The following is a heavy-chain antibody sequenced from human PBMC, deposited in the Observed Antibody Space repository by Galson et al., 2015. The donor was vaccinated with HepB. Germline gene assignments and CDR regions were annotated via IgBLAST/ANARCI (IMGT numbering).Heavy chain of an antibody. J-gene: IGHJ5*02. CDR1: EYTLTDLS. CDR3: AAVIYYGSSGYANWFDP. CDR2: FDPEDGET. V-gene: IGHV1-24*01. D-gene: IGHD3-22*01. Sequence: SVKVSCKVSEYTLTDLSMHWVRQAPGKGLEWLGGFDPEDGETIYAQKFQGRVTMTEDTSTDTAYMELSSLRSEDAAVYYCAAVIYYGSSGYANWFDPWGQGTLVTVSS.